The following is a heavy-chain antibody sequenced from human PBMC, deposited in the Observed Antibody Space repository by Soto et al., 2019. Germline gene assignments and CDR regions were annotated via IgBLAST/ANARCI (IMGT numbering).Heavy chain of an antibody. Sequence: QVQLVQSGAEVKKPGSSVKVSCKASGGTFSSYTISWVRQAPGQGLEWMGRIILILGIAHYAQKFQGRVTLPANQSTSTAYMRLSSLRSETTAVYYCARGGEYSYEPVPERYYYGTDVWGQGTTVTVSS. D-gene: IGHD5-18*01. V-gene: IGHV1-69*02. J-gene: IGHJ6*02. CDR3: ARGGEYSYEPVPERYYYGTDV. CDR2: IILILGIA. CDR1: GGTFSSYT.